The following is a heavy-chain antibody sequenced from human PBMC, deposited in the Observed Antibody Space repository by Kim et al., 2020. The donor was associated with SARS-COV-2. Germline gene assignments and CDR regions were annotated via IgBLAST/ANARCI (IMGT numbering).Heavy chain of an antibody. V-gene: IGHV4-39*02. CDR2: NHCGANT. D-gene: IGHD1-1*01. CDR3: SSGNSPSDDY. Sequence: SETLSLTCTVYGGSISSSSYYWVRHRQPPGKELDWIGNNHCGANTNSNPTLKSTVTISTDTSQNHFWLKLGPVTAADTALYYCSSGNSPSDDYW. J-gene: IGHJ4*01. CDR1: GGSISSSSYY.